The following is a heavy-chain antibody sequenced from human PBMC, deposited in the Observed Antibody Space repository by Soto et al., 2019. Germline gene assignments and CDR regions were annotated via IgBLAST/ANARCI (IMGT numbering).Heavy chain of an antibody. CDR3: ARTVMVVVAHDVDAFDV. CDR2: ISSGSTYI. CDR1: GFTSSTYR. D-gene: IGHD2-15*01. V-gene: IGHV3-21*01. Sequence: EVQLVESGGGLVKPGGSLRLSCEASGFTSSTYRMNWVRQAPGKGLEWVSSISSGSTYIYYADSVKGRFTISRDNAKNSLYLQISSLRTEDTAVYYCARTVMVVVAHDVDAFDVWGRGTMVTVSS. J-gene: IGHJ3*01.